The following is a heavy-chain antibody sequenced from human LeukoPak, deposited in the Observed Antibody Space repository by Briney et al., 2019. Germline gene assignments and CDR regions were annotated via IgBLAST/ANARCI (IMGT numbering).Heavy chain of an antibody. CDR2: ISYDGSNK. Sequence: PGGSLRLSCAASGFTFSSYAMNWVRQAPGKGLEWVAIISYDGSNKYYADSVKGRFTISRDNSKNTLYLQMNSLRAEDTAVYYCAKYSHDSSGSYDYWGQGTLVTVSS. V-gene: IGHV3-30*04. J-gene: IGHJ4*02. CDR3: AKYSHDSSGSYDY. D-gene: IGHD3-22*01. CDR1: GFTFSSYA.